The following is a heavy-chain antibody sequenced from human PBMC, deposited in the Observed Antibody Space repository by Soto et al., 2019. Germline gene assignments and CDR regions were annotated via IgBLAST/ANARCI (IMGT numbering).Heavy chain of an antibody. CDR2: INYDGSNK. CDR1: GFTFSSYA. J-gene: IGHJ4*02. D-gene: IGHD2-15*01. Sequence: GGSLRLSCAASGFTFSSYAMHWVRQAPGKGLEWVAVINYDGSNKYYVDSVKGRFTISRDNSKNTLYLQMNSLRAEDTAVYYCARPYCSGGICYYYFDYWGQGTLVTVSS. CDR3: ARPYCSGGICYYYFDY. V-gene: IGHV3-33*01.